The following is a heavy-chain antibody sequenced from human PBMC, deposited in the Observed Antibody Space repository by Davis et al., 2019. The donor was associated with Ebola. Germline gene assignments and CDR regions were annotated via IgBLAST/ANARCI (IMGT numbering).Heavy chain of an antibody. CDR3: AKVRGQLPTHDAFDI. V-gene: IGHV3-23*01. J-gene: IGHJ3*02. CDR2: ISGSGGST. Sequence: GESLKISCAASGFTFSSYWMHWVRQAPGKGLEWVSAISGSGGSTYYADSVKGRFTISRDNSKNTLYLQMNSLRAEDTAVHYCAKVRGQLPTHDAFDIWGQGTMVTVSS. CDR1: GFTFSSYW. D-gene: IGHD2-2*01.